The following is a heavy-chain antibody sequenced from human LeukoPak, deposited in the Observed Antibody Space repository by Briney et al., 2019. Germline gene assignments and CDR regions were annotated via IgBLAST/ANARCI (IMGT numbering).Heavy chain of an antibody. D-gene: IGHD3-10*01. V-gene: IGHV1-69*06. CDR1: GGTFSDYA. Sequence: GASVKVSCKASGGTFSDYAINWVRQAPGQGLEWMGGIIPIFGTANYAQKFQGRVTITADKSTSTAYMELSSLRSEDTAVYYCARTYGSGSYGFDPWGQGTLVTVSS. CDR2: IIPIFGTA. J-gene: IGHJ5*02. CDR3: ARTYGSGSYGFDP.